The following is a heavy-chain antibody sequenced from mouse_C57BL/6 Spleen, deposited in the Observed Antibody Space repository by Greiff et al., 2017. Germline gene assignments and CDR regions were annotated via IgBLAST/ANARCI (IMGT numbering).Heavy chain of an antibody. Sequence: EVKLMESGGGLVKPGGSLKLSCAASGFTFSSYAMSWVRQTPEKRLEWVATISDGGSYTYYPDNVKGRFTISRDNAKNNLYLQMSHLKSEDTAMYYCARDYGSSFPFAYWGQGTLVTVSA. CDR3: ARDYGSSFPFAY. J-gene: IGHJ3*01. D-gene: IGHD1-1*01. V-gene: IGHV5-4*01. CDR2: ISDGGSYT. CDR1: GFTFSSYA.